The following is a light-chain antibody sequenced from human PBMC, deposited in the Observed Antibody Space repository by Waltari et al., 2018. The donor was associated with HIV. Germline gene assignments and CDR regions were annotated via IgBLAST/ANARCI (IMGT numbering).Light chain of an antibody. Sequence: QSVMTQPPSASGTPGQRVTISCSGGSSNIGSRSLKWYQQVPGTAPKLLIYNNNQLPSGVPDRFSGSKSSSSASLAISGLQSEDEADYYCAAWDDRLKGVVFGGGTKLTVL. V-gene: IGLV1-44*01. J-gene: IGLJ2*01. CDR1: SSNIGSRS. CDR2: NNN. CDR3: AAWDDRLKGVV.